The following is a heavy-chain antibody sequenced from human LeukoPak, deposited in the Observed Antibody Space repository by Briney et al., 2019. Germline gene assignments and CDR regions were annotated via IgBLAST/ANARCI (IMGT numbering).Heavy chain of an antibody. J-gene: IGHJ5*02. CDR1: GYSINNYW. Sequence: GESLKISCKGSGYSINNYWIGWVRQMPGKGLEWMGFIYPADSDIRYSPSFQGQVTISADKSISTAYLQWGSLKASDTAIYYCARQEYCSGGSCYTWFDPWGQGTLVIVSS. CDR3: ARQEYCSGGSCYTWFDP. D-gene: IGHD2-15*01. V-gene: IGHV5-51*01. CDR2: IYPADSDI.